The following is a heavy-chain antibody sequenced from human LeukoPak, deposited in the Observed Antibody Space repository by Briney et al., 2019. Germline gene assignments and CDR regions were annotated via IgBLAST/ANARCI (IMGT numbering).Heavy chain of an antibody. J-gene: IGHJ4*02. D-gene: IGHD2-15*01. CDR2: INPNSGGT. CDR1: GYTFTGYY. Sequence: ASVKVSCKASGYTFTGYYMHWVRQAPGQGLEWMGWINPNSGGTNYAQKFQGRVTMTRDTSISTAYMELSRLRSDDTAVYYCARDVFRVVAAIAYWGQGTLVTVSS. CDR3: ARDVFRVVAAIAY. V-gene: IGHV1-2*02.